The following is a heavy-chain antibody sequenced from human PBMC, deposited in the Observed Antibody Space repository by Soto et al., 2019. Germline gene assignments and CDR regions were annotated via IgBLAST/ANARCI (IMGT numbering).Heavy chain of an antibody. J-gene: IGHJ6*02. D-gene: IGHD1-26*01. CDR1: GFAFSNYA. V-gene: IGHV3-23*01. CDR3: AMLNSGSQSYRGMDF. CDR2: ISGSGGNT. Sequence: PGGSLRLSCAPSGFAFSNYAMNWVRQAPGKGLEWVSAISGSGGNTFYTDSVKGRFTISRDNSKNTLYLQMNSLRAEDTAIYYCAMLNSGSQSYRGMDFWGQGTTVTVSS.